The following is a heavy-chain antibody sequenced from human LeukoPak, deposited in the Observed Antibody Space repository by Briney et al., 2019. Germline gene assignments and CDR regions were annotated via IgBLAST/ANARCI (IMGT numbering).Heavy chain of an antibody. V-gene: IGHV4-59*01. CDR2: IYDSGST. CDR1: GGPIRSYY. D-gene: IGHD3-10*01. J-gene: IGHJ6*02. CDR3: ARDKRGYYYGSGSPFYYGLDV. Sequence: KTSETLSLTCTVSGGPIRSYYWNWIRQPPGKGLEWIGYIYDSGSTKYNPSLKSRVTMSVDTSKNQFSLRLSSVTAADTAVYFCARDKRGYYYGSGSPFYYGLDVWGQGTTVTVSS.